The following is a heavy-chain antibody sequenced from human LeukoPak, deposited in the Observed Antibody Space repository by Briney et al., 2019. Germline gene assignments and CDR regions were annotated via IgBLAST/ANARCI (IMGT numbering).Heavy chain of an antibody. J-gene: IGHJ6*03. CDR2: IYHSGST. CDR1: GYSISSGYY. V-gene: IGHV4-38-2*01. Sequence: PSETLSLTCAVSGYSISSGYYWGWIRQPPGKGLEWIGSIYHSGSTYYNPSLKSRVTISVDTSKNQFSLKLSSVTAADTAVYYCARRYCFSTGCYGYYYMDVWGKGTTVTVSS. D-gene: IGHD2-2*01. CDR3: ARRYCFSTGCYGYYYMDV.